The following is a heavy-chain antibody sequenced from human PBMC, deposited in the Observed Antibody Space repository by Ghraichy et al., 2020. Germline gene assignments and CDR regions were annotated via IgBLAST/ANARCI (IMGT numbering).Heavy chain of an antibody. CDR3: ARRVAAVGTGGYYFDY. J-gene: IGHJ4*02. CDR2: ISVYNGNT. D-gene: IGHD6-13*01. Sequence: ASVKVSCKASGYTFTSYGISWVRQAPGQRLEWMGWISVYNGNTMYAQKVQGRVTMTTDTSTNTAYMELRSLISDDTAVYYCARRVAAVGTGGYYFDYWGQVALVTVSS. V-gene: IGHV1-18*04. CDR1: GYTFTSYG.